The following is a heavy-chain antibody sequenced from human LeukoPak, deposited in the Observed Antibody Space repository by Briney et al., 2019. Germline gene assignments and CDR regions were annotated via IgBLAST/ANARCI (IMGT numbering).Heavy chain of an antibody. Sequence: SVKVSCKASGGTFSSYAISWVRQAPGQGLEWMGGIIPIFGTANYAQKFQGRVTITADESTSTAYMELSSLRSEDTAVYYCARDYYDSSGYYYSQFDYWGQGTLVTVSS. CDR2: IIPIFGTA. J-gene: IGHJ4*02. CDR1: GGTFSSYA. D-gene: IGHD3-22*01. V-gene: IGHV1-69*13. CDR3: ARDYYDSSGYYYSQFDY.